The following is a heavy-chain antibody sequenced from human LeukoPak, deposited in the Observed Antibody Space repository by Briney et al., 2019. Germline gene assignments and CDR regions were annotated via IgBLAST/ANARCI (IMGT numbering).Heavy chain of an antibody. CDR2: ISSSSRYI. V-gene: IGHV3-21*01. Sequence: GGSLRLSCAASGFTFNIYTMTWVRQAPGEGLEGVSSISSSSRYIYYADSVKGRFTISRDNDKNSVHLQMNSLRAEDTAVYYCARDCSSSAFDIWGQGTMVTVSS. CDR3: ARDCSSSAFDI. CDR1: GFTFNIYT. D-gene: IGHD2-15*01. J-gene: IGHJ3*02.